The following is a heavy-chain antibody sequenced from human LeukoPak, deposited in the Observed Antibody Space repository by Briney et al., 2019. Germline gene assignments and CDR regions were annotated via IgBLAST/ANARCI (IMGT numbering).Heavy chain of an antibody. CDR1: GFTFSSYN. J-gene: IGHJ4*02. Sequence: GGSLRLSCAASGFTFSSYNIHWVRQAPGKGLEWVSSISSSGSYIYYADSVKGRFTISRDNSKNTLYLQMNSLRAEDTAVYYCAKHPVPSRPYYFDYWGQGTLVTVSS. D-gene: IGHD6-6*01. CDR3: AKHPVPSRPYYFDY. V-gene: IGHV3-21*04. CDR2: ISSSGSYI.